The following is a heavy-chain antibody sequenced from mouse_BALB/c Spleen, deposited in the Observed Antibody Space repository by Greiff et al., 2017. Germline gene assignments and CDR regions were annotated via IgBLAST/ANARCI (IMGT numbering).Heavy chain of an antibody. D-gene: IGHD2-3*01. CDR1: GYAFSSYW. CDR2: IYPGDGDT. V-gene: IGHV1-80*01. Sequence: QVHVKQSGAELVRPGSSVKISCKASGYAFSSYWMNWVKQRPGQGLEWIGQIYPGDGDTNYNGKFKGKATLTADKSSSTAYMQLSSLTSEDSAVYFCARSLDGYYIAYWGQGTLVTVSA. CDR3: ARSLDGYYIAY. J-gene: IGHJ3*01.